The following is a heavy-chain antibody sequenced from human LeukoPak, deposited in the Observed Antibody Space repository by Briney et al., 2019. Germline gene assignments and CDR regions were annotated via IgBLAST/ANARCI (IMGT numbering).Heavy chain of an antibody. CDR2: MNPNSGGT. CDR3: ARDGCSSTSYHDAFDI. CDR1: GYTFTGYY. J-gene: IGHJ3*02. V-gene: IGHV1-2*02. D-gene: IGHD2-2*01. Sequence: ASVKVSCKASGYTFTGYYMNWVRQAPGQGLEWMGWMNPNSGGTNYAQKFQGRVTMTRDTSISTAYMEQSRLRSNDTAAYYWARDGCSSTSYHDAFDIWGEGTIVTVSS.